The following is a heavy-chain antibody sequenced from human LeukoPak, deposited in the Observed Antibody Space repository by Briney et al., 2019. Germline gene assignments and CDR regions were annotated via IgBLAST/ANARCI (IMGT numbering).Heavy chain of an antibody. J-gene: IGHJ4*02. D-gene: IGHD3-3*01. Sequence: GGSLRLSCAASGFTFSRYSMNWVRQAPGKGLEWVAVISYDGSNKYYADSVKGRFTISRDNSKNTLYLQMNSLRAEDTAVYYCARGFDSVLRFSHYFDYWGQGTLVTVSS. CDR2: ISYDGSNK. V-gene: IGHV3-30*03. CDR1: GFTFSRYS. CDR3: ARGFDSVLRFSHYFDY.